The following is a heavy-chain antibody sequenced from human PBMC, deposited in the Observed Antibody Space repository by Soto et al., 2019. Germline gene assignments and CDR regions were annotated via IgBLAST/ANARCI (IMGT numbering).Heavy chain of an antibody. Sequence: RSLTFTVSGGSISFYHWNWIRQPAGKRLEWIGRVYSNGSANYNPSLNSRATMSVDTSKDQFSLRLVSLTAADTAVYYCAREGVAATGTWWFDPSGQVTLVTFSS. CDR2: VYSNGSA. CDR1: GGSISFYH. D-gene: IGHD6-13*01. CDR3: AREGVAATGTWWFDP. J-gene: IGHJ5*02. V-gene: IGHV4-4*07.